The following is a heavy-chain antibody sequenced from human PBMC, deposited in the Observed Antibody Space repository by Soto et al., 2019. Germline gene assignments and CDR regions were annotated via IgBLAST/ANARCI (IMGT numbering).Heavy chain of an antibody. D-gene: IGHD5-18*01. CDR1: GYTFTSYG. CDR2: INPGNGNT. J-gene: IGHJ4*02. Sequence: GASVKVSCKASGYTFTSYGMNWVRQAPGRGLEWMGWINPGNGNTKYSQKFQGRVIIERDTSASTAYMELSSLRSEDTAVFYCGRGGSDSPMAPGYWGQGTLVTVSS. V-gene: IGHV1-3*01. CDR3: GRGGSDSPMAPGY.